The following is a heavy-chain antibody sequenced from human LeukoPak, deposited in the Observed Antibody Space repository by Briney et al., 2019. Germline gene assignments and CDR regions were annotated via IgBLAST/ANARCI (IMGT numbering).Heavy chain of an antibody. Sequence: GGSLRLSCTASRFTFSPDGMSWVRQAPGKGLEWVSAISGSGGSTYYADSVKGRFTISRDNSKNTLYLQMNSLRAEDTAVYYCAKPSSVDKDDAFDIWGQGTMVTVSS. CDR2: ISGSGGST. J-gene: IGHJ3*02. CDR3: AKPSSVDKDDAFDI. CDR1: RFTFSPDG. V-gene: IGHV3-23*01. D-gene: IGHD4-23*01.